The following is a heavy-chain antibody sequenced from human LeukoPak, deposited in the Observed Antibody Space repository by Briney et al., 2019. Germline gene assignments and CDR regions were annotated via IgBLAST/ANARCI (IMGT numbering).Heavy chain of an antibody. CDR2: IKSKTDGGTT. D-gene: IGHD4-17*01. CDR1: GFTFSSYW. J-gene: IGHJ3*02. Sequence: GGSLRLSCAASGFTFSSYWMSWVRQAPGKGLEWVGRIKSKTDGGTTDYAAPVKGRFTISRDDSKNTLYLQMNSLKTEDTAVYYCTTDPVSDYGAYDAFDIWGQGTMVTVSS. CDR3: TTDPVSDYGAYDAFDI. V-gene: IGHV3-15*01.